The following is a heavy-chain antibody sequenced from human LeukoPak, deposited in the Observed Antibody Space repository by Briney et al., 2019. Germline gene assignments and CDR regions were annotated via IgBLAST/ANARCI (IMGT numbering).Heavy chain of an antibody. V-gene: IGHV1-24*01. CDR1: GYTLTELS. CDR3: ATVTYYGSGSSFDY. CDR2: FDPEDGET. Sequence: ASVKVSCKVSGYTLTELSMHWVRQAPGKGLEWMGGFDPEDGETIYAQKFQCRVTMTEDTSTHTAYMELSRLRSEDTAVYYCATVTYYGSGSSFDYWGQGTLVTVSS. J-gene: IGHJ4*02. D-gene: IGHD3-10*01.